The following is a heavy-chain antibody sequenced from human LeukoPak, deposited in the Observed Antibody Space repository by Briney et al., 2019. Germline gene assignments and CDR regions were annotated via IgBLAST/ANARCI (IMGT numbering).Heavy chain of an antibody. J-gene: IGHJ4*02. Sequence: SETLSLTCTVSGGSISSSSYYWGWIRQPPGKGLEWIGSIYYSGSTYYNPSLKSRVTISVDTSKNQFSLKLSSVTAADTAVYYCARDNIVAGTFDYWGQGTLVTVSS. CDR3: ARDNIVAGTFDY. CDR2: IYYSGST. D-gene: IGHD6-19*01. V-gene: IGHV4-39*07. CDR1: GGSISSSSYY.